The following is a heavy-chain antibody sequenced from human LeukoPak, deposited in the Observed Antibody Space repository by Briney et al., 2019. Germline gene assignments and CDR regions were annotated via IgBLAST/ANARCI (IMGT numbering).Heavy chain of an antibody. CDR1: GGSISSYY. Sequence: SETLSLTCTVSGGSISSYYWSWIRQPPRKGLEWIGYIYYSGSTNYNPSLKSRVTISVDTSKNQFSLKLSSVTAADTAVYYCARAFSYYYDSSGHHRNWFDPWGQGTLVTVSS. V-gene: IGHV4-59*01. CDR2: IYYSGST. J-gene: IGHJ5*02. CDR3: ARAFSYYYDSSGHHRNWFDP. D-gene: IGHD3-22*01.